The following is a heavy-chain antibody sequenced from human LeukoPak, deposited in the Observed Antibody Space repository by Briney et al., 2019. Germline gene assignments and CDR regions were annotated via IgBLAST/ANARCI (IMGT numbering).Heavy chain of an antibody. D-gene: IGHD4-17*01. V-gene: IGHV1-8*01. CDR1: GYTFTTYD. CDR3: ARRLGYGDSPFDY. CDR2: MNPNSGNT. Sequence: GPVKVSCKASGYTFTTYDINWVRQATGQGLEWMGWMNPNSGNTGYAQKFQGRVTMTTDTSTSTAYMELRSLRSDDTAVYYCARRLGYGDSPFDYWGQGTLVTVSS. J-gene: IGHJ4*02.